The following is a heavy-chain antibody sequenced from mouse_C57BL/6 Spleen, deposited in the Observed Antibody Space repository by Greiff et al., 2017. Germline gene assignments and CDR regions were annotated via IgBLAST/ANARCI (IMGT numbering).Heavy chain of an antibody. Sequence: EVKVEESGGGLVQPGGSMKLSCVASGFTFSNYWMNWVRQSPEKGLEWVAQIRLKSDNYATHYAESVKGRFTISRDDSKSSVYLQMNNLRAEDTGIYYCTDSNYGVYWGQGTLVTVSA. CDR1: GFTFSNYW. D-gene: IGHD2-5*01. CDR2: IRLKSDNYAT. V-gene: IGHV6-3*01. J-gene: IGHJ3*01. CDR3: TDSNYGVY.